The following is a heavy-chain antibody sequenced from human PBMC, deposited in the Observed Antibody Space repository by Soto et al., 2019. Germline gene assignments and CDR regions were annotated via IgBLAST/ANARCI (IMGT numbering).Heavy chain of an antibody. CDR3: ARRDCAGDCYPPRYGMDV. J-gene: IGHJ6*02. D-gene: IGHD2-21*02. Sequence: EVQLVESGGGLVQPGGSLRLSCAASGFTVSGNFMTWVRQAPGKGLEWVSLIYSGDITYYADSVKGRFTISRDNSKNTLYLQMNSLRAEDTAVYYCARRDCAGDCYPPRYGMDVWGQGTTVTVSS. CDR1: GFTVSGNF. V-gene: IGHV3-66*01. CDR2: IYSGDIT.